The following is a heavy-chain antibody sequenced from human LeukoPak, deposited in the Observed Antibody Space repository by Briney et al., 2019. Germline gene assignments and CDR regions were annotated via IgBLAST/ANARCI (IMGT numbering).Heavy chain of an antibody. J-gene: IGHJ4*02. Sequence: GGSLRLSCAASGFTFSTYWMSWVRQAPGKGLELVANIKQDGSEKYYVDSVKGRFTISRDNAKNSLYLQMNSLRAEDTAVYYCARSSGYCSGGSCYRDYWGQGTLVTVSS. CDR3: ARSSGYCSGGSCYRDY. CDR2: IKQDGSEK. CDR1: GFTFSTYW. D-gene: IGHD2-15*01. V-gene: IGHV3-7*05.